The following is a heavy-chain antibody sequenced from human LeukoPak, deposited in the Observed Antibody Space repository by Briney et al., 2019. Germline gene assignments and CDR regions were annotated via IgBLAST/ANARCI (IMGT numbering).Heavy chain of an antibody. CDR2: IYYSGST. V-gene: IGHV4-30-4*01. CDR1: GGSISSGDYY. J-gene: IGHJ4*02. D-gene: IGHD1-1*01. CDR3: ARARVGQLTVPFDY. Sequence: SETLSLTCTVSGGSISSGDYYWSWIRQPPGKGLEWIGYIYYSGSTYYNPSLKSRVTISVDTSKNQFSLKLSSVTAADTAVYYRARARVGQLTVPFDYWGQGTLVTVSS.